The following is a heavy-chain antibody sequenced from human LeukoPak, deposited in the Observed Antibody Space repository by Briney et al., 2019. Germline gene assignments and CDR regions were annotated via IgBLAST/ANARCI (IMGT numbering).Heavy chain of an antibody. Sequence: PGGSLRLSCAVSGLSVSASHMAWVRQAPGKGLEWVSLIYGDGKTEYIDSVKDRFIISRDTSKNSLLLRISALRVEDTATYRCGGRRASPSDSSSFYYPYDYWGQGTPVIVSP. CDR2: IYGDGKT. CDR1: GLSVSASH. D-gene: IGHD6-13*01. J-gene: IGHJ4*02. CDR3: GGRRASPSDSSSFYYPYDY. V-gene: IGHV3-66*04.